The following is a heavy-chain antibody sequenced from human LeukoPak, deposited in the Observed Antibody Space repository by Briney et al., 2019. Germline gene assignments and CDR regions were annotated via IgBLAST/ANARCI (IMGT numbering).Heavy chain of an antibody. CDR3: ARGGVQCSSTSCYTGWFDP. D-gene: IGHD2-2*02. Sequence: SETLSLTCAVYGGSFSGYYWSWIRQPPGKGLEWIGEINHSGSTNYNPSLKSRVTISVDTSKNQFSLKLSSVTAADTAVYYRARGGVQCSSTSCYTGWFDPWGQGTLVTVSS. CDR2: INHSGST. V-gene: IGHV4-34*01. J-gene: IGHJ5*02. CDR1: GGSFSGYY.